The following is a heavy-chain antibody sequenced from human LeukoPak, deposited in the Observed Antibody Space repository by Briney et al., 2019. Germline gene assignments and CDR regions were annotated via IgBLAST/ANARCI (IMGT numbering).Heavy chain of an antibody. CDR1: GFTFSSYW. CDR2: IKSDGSST. D-gene: IGHD3/OR15-3a*01. J-gene: IGHJ4*02. Sequence: GGSLRLSCAASGFTFSSYWMHWVRHAPGKGLVWVSGIKSDGSSTSYADSVKGRFTVSRDNAKNTLYLQMNSLRAEDTAVYYCARXGRFLDRSPVDYWGQGSLVTVSS. CDR3: ARXGRFLDRSPVDY. V-gene: IGHV3-74*01.